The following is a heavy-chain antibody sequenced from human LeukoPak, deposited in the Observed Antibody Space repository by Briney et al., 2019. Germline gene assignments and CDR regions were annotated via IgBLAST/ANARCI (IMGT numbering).Heavy chain of an antibody. CDR2: IYYSGST. CDR1: GGSISDYY. J-gene: IGHJ4*02. V-gene: IGHV4-59*08. D-gene: IGHD6-19*01. Sequence: SETLSLTCTVSGGSISDYYWSWIRQPPGKGLEWIGYIYYSGSTNYNPSLKSRVTISVDTSKNQFSLKLSSVTAADTAVYCCARHPQSGGWYYFDYWGQGTLVTVSS. CDR3: ARHPQSGGWYYFDY.